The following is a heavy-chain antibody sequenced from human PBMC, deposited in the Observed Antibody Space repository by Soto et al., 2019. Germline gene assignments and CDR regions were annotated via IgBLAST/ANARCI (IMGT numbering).Heavy chain of an antibody. D-gene: IGHD2-21*01. CDR3: AKDLRPGLIVPTKSGFDP. CDR1: GFPFNTYA. CDR2: TSNNGNT. V-gene: IGHV3-23*01. Sequence: GGSLRLSCEASGFPFNTYAMTWFRQVPGVGLEWVSTTSNNGNTDFAESVRGRFTVSRDNSKNILYLQMTNLRVEDAAIYFCAKDLRPGLIVPTKSGFDPCGQGTLVTAPQ. J-gene: IGHJ5*02.